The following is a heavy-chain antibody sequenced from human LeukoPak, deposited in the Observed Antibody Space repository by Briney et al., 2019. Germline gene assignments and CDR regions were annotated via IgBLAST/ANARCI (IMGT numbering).Heavy chain of an antibody. D-gene: IGHD3-3*01. CDR2: ISSSSSYI. V-gene: IGHV3-21*01. CDR3: ARQPGYYDFWSGPARGPY. Sequence: VGTLRLSCAASGFTSSSYSMNSVRQAPGKGLEWGSSISSSSSYIYYADSVKGRFTISRDNAKNSLYLQMNSLRAEDTAVYYCARQPGYYDFWSGPARGPYWGQGTLVTVSS. CDR1: GFTSSSYS. J-gene: IGHJ4*02.